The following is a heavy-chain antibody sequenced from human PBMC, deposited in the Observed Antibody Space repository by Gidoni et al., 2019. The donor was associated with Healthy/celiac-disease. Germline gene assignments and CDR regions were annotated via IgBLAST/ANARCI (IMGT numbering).Heavy chain of an antibody. CDR2: IIPIFGTA. J-gene: IGHJ6*02. D-gene: IGHD2-15*01. CDR1: GGTFSSYA. V-gene: IGHV1-69*01. Sequence: QVQLVQSGAEVKKPGSSVKVSCKASGGTFSSYAIRWVRQAPGQGLEWMGGIIPIFGTANYAQKFQGRVTITADESTSTAYMELSSLRSEDTAVYYCASYCSGGSCENYYYYGMDVWGQGTTVTVSS. CDR3: ASYCSGGSCENYYYYGMDV.